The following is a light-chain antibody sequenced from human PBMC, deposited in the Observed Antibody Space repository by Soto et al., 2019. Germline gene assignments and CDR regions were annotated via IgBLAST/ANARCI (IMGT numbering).Light chain of an antibody. CDR1: QDIRSD. Sequence: DIQMTQSPSSLSASVGDRVTITCRASQDIRSDLGWFQQKAVKAPKRLIYAASLLQSEVPSRFSGTGSGTEFTLTISSLQPEDFATYFCVQHLSYPFTFGQGTKLEIK. CDR3: VQHLSYPFT. V-gene: IGKV1-17*01. CDR2: AAS. J-gene: IGKJ2*01.